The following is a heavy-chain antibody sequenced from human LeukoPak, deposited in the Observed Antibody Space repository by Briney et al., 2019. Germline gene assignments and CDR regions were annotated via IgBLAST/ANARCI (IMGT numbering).Heavy chain of an antibody. CDR1: GLTFSSYW. V-gene: IGHV3-74*01. CDR3: ARAEKLTGWFDP. CDR2: INSDGSST. J-gene: IGHJ5*02. Sequence: GGSLRLSCAASGLTFSSYWMHWVRQAPGKGLVWVSRINSDGSSTSYADSVKGRFTISRDNAKNTLYLQMNSLRAEDTAVYYCARAEKLTGWFDPWGQGTLVTVSS. D-gene: IGHD1-14*01.